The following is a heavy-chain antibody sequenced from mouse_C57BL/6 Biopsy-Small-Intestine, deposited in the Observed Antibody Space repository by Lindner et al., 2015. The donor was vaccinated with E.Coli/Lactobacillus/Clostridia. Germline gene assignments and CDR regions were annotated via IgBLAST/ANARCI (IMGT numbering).Heavy chain of an antibody. J-gene: IGHJ2*01. Sequence: VQLQESGPELVKPGASVKISCKASGNSFTGYYMHWVKQSPEKSLEWIGEINPSTGGTTYNQKFKAKATLTVDRSSNTAYIHLKSLTSEDSAVYYCARWWFHFDYWGQGTTLTVSS. CDR3: ARWWFHFDY. D-gene: IGHD1-1*02. CDR1: GNSFTGYY. CDR2: INPSTGGT. V-gene: IGHV1-42*01.